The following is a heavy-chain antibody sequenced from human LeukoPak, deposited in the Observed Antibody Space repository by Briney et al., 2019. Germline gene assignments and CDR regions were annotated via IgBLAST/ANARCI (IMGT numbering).Heavy chain of an antibody. CDR1: GFSISSGYF. CDR3: ARGRGRQVGTRWHPDTHHDY. Sequence: SETLSLTCAVSGFSISSGYFWGWLRRPPGKELEWFGTIHYPESTYYNPPLNSRLTISIDPSKNHFSLKLSSVTAADTALYYCARGRGRQVGTRWHPDTHHDYWGQGILVTVSS. CDR2: IHYPEST. J-gene: IGHJ4*02. V-gene: IGHV4-38-2*01. D-gene: IGHD6-13*01.